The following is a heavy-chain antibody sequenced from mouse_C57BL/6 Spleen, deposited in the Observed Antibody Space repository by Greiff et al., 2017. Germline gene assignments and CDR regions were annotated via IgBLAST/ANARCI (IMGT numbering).Heavy chain of an antibody. CDR2: ISSGSSTI. CDR3: ARASYYYGSSPWYFDV. CDR1: GFTFSDYG. D-gene: IGHD1-1*01. Sequence: EVKLVESGGGLVKPGGSLKLSCAASGFTFSDYGMHWVRQAPEKGLEWVAYISSGSSTIYYADTVKGRFTISRDNAKNTLFLQMTSLRSEDTAMYYCARASYYYGSSPWYFDVWGTGTTVTVSS. V-gene: IGHV5-17*01. J-gene: IGHJ1*03.